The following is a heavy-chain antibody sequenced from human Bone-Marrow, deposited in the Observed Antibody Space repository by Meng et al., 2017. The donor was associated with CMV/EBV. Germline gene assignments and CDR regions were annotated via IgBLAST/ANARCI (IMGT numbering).Heavy chain of an antibody. CDR3: VKKHEGAGGANYLHP. J-gene: IGHJ5*02. D-gene: IGHD4/OR15-4a*01. CDR2: ISVSTTFT. V-gene: IGHV3-23*01. CDR1: GFTFSSYA. Sequence: GEFLKISCVGSGFTFSSYAMNWVRQAPGKGLEWVSVISVSTTFTSYADSVQGRFTISRDNSRNTVYLQMISLRVDDTAIYYCVKKHEGAGGANYLHPWGQGTQVTVSS.